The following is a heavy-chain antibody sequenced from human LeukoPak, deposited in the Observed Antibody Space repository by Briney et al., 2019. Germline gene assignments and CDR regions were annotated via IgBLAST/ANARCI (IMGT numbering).Heavy chain of an antibody. J-gene: IGHJ3*02. Sequence: SETLSLTCTVSGGSISSSSYYWGWSRQPPGKGLEWIGSIYYSGSTYYNPSLKSRVTISVDTSKNQFSLKLSSVTAADSAVYYCARDSRPLGEAFEIWGQGTMVTVSS. CDR2: IYYSGST. CDR3: ARDSRPLGEAFEI. V-gene: IGHV4-39*07. CDR1: GGSISSSSYY.